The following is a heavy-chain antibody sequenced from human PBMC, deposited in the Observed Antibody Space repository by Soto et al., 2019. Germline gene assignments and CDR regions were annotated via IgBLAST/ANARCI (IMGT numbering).Heavy chain of an antibody. Sequence: SETLSLTXTVSGGSISSYYWSWIRQPPGKGLEWIGYIYYSGSTNYNPSLKSRVTISVDTSKNQFSLKLSSVTAADTAVYYCARAHSSSSADFDYWGQGTLVTVSS. D-gene: IGHD6-6*01. CDR2: IYYSGST. CDR3: ARAHSSSSADFDY. J-gene: IGHJ4*02. V-gene: IGHV4-59*01. CDR1: GGSISSYY.